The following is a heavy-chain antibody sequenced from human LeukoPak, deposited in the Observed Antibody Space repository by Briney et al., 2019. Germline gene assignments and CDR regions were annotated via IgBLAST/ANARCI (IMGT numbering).Heavy chain of an antibody. J-gene: IGHJ3*02. CDR2: FYYSGST. CDR3: ARGSIAVAGFDI. CDR1: GGSISSGDYY. Sequence: PSQTLSLTCTVSGGSISSGDYYWSWIRQPPGKGLEWIGYFYYSGSTYYNPSLKSRVTISVDRSKNQFSLKLSSVTAADTAVYYCARGSIAVAGFDIWGQGTMVTVSS. V-gene: IGHV4-30-4*01. D-gene: IGHD6-19*01.